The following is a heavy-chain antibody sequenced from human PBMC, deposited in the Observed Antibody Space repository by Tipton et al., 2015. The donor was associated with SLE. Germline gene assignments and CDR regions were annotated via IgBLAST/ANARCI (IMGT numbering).Heavy chain of an antibody. J-gene: IGHJ3*02. V-gene: IGHV3-7*01. CDR1: GFTFSSYW. CDR3: ARPYSSSWPNDAFDI. CDR2: IKQDGSEK. Sequence: GSLRLSCAASGFTFSSYWMSWVRQAPGKGLEWVANIKQDGSEKYYVDSVKGRFTISRDNAKNSLYLQMNSLRAEDTAVYYCARPYSSSWPNDAFDIWGQGTMVTVSS. D-gene: IGHD6-13*01.